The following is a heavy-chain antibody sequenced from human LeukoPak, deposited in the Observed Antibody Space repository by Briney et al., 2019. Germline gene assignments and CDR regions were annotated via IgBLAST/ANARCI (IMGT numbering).Heavy chain of an antibody. Sequence: ASVKVSCKASGYTFTGDDMHWVRQAPGQGLEWIGWINPNSGGTNYAQKFQGRVTMTRDTSISTAYMELSRLRSDDTAVYYCARGRLRLGELSLYGYWGQGTLVTVSS. V-gene: IGHV1-2*02. D-gene: IGHD3-16*02. J-gene: IGHJ4*02. CDR1: GYTFTGDD. CDR2: INPNSGGT. CDR3: ARGRLRLGELSLYGY.